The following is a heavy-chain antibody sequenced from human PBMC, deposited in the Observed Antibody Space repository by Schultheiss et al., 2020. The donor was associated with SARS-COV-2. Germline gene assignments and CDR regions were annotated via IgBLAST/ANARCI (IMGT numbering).Heavy chain of an antibody. J-gene: IGHJ4*02. CDR1: NGSISNYY. CDR2: VYYTGST. D-gene: IGHD4/OR15-4a*01. CDR3: AREGALRDYGASYSYVDY. Sequence: SETLSLTCTVSNGSISNYYWSWLRQPPGKGLEWIGNVYYTGSTNYNPSLKSRVTISVDKSKNQFSLKLSSVTAADTAVYYCAREGALRDYGASYSYVDYWGQGTLVTVSS. V-gene: IGHV4-59*12.